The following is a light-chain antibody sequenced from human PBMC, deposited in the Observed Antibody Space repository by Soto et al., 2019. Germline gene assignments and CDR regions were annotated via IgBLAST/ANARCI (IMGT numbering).Light chain of an antibody. CDR1: QSVLYTSNNKNY. CDR3: QQYYSAPWT. V-gene: IGKV4-1*01. J-gene: IGKJ1*01. CDR2: WAS. Sequence: DIVMPQSPDSLPVSLGERATINCKSSQSVLYTSNNKNYLAWFQQKPGQPPRLLIYWASTRGSGVPDRFSGSGSGSDFTLTISSLQAEDVAVYSCQQYYSAPWTFGQGTRVEIK.